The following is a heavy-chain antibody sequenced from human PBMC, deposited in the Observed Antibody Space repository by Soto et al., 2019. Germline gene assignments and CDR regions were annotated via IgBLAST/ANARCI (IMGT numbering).Heavy chain of an antibody. J-gene: IGHJ4*02. CDR1: GASIGTNNW. Sequence: QVQLQESGPGLVEPSGTLSLTCAVSGASIGTNNWWSWVRQPPGKGLEWIGEVYHSGTTNCNPSLKSRVTISIDKAKNQVSLRLTSITAADTAVYYCAVPGDGDVDYWSQGTLVTVSS. CDR3: AVPGDGDVDY. V-gene: IGHV4-4*02. CDR2: VYHSGTT.